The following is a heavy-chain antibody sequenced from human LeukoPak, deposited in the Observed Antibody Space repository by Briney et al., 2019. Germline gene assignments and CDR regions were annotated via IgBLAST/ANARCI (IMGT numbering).Heavy chain of an antibody. Sequence: SETLSLTCTVSGGSISSYYWSWIRQPPGKGLEWIEYIYYSGSTNYNPSLKSRVTISVDTSKNQFSLKLSSVTAADTAVYYCARAPIIRVGATDYYYYYGMDVWGQGTTVTVSS. CDR3: ARAPIIRVGATDYYYYYGMDV. J-gene: IGHJ6*02. CDR1: GGSISSYY. D-gene: IGHD1-26*01. V-gene: IGHV4-59*01. CDR2: IYYSGST.